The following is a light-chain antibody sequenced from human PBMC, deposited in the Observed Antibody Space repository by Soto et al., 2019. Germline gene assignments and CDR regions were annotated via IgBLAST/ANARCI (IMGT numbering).Light chain of an antibody. CDR1: QSVSSY. V-gene: IGKV3-11*01. CDR2: DAF. CDR3: QQRSNWPLT. J-gene: IGKJ4*01. Sequence: EIVLTQSPATLSLSPGERATLSCRASQSVSSYLAWYQQKPGQAPRLLIYDAFNRATGIPARFSGSGSGTDFTLTISRLEPEDFAVYYCQQRSNWPLTFGGGTKVEIK.